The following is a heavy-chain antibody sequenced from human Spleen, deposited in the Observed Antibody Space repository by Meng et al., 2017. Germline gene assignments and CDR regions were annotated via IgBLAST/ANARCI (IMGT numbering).Heavy chain of an antibody. Sequence: EVQLVESGGGLVKPVGFLRLSCAASGFTFSSYSMNWVRQAPGKGLEWVSSISSSSSYIYYADSVKGRFTISRDNAKNSLYLQMNSLRAEDTAVYYCARDSLVATIGDYWGQGTLVTVSS. D-gene: IGHD5-12*01. V-gene: IGHV3-21*01. CDR2: ISSSSSYI. CDR3: ARDSLVATIGDY. CDR1: GFTFSSYS. J-gene: IGHJ4*02.